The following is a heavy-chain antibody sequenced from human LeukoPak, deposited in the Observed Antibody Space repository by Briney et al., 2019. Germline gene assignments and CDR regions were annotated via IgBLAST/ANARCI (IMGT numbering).Heavy chain of an antibody. Sequence: ASVKVSCKASGYTFTDYYMHWVRQAPGQGLEWMGWINPNSGGTNYAQKFQGWVTMTRDTSISTAYMELSRLRSDDTAVYYCARGALLRYFDWLLEGGPNWFDPWGQGTLVTVSS. CDR1: GYTFTDYY. CDR3: ARGALLRYFDWLLEGGPNWFDP. V-gene: IGHV1-2*04. J-gene: IGHJ5*02. CDR2: INPNSGGT. D-gene: IGHD3-9*01.